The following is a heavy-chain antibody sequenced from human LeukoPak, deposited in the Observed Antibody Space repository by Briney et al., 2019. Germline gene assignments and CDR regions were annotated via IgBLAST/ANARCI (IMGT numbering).Heavy chain of an antibody. CDR2: IYYSGST. D-gene: IGHD3-3*01. CDR1: GGSISSSSYY. CDR3: AREEESGQGGYFDY. Sequence: PSETLSLTCTVSGGSISSSSYYWGWIRQPPGKGLEWIGSIYYSGSTYYNPSLKSRVTISVDTSKNQFSLKLSSVTAADTAVYYCAREEESGQGGYFDYWGQGTLVTVSS. V-gene: IGHV4-39*07. J-gene: IGHJ4*02.